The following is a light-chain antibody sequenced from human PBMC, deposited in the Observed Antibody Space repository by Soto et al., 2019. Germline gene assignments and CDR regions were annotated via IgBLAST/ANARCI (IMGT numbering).Light chain of an antibody. CDR3: SSYASSSTVV. CDR2: DVN. J-gene: IGLJ2*01. Sequence: QSVLTQPASVSGSPGQSITISCTGTSSDVGGYNYVSWYQQHPGKAPKLIIYDVNNRPSGVSNRFSGSKSGNTASLTISGLQAEDEADYYCSSYASSSTVVFGGWTKLTVL. V-gene: IGLV2-14*03. CDR1: SSDVGGYNY.